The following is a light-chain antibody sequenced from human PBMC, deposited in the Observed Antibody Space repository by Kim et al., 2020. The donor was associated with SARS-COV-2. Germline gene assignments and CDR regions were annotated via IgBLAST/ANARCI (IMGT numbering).Light chain of an antibody. J-gene: IGKJ4*01. CDR2: AAS. CDR3: QQYDNAPLT. CDR1: QSISNH. Sequence: ASVGDRVTITCRASQSISNHLAWYQQKPGRVPKLLIYAASTLQGGVPSRFSGSGSGTDFTLTISSLQPEDVATYYCQQYDNAPLTFGGGTKVDIK. V-gene: IGKV1-27*01.